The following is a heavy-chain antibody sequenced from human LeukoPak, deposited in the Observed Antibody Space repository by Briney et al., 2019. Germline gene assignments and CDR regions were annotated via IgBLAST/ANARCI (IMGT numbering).Heavy chain of an antibody. CDR1: GFTFSDHY. CDR2: ISTTSSHT. J-gene: IGHJ6*02. CDR3: ARGHYGLDV. Sequence: PAGSLRLSCAASGFTFSDHYMSWIRQAPGKGLEWVSYISTTSSHTDYADSVKGRFTISRDDAKDSLFLQMNSLRAEDTAVYYCARGHYGLDVWGQGTTVTVS. V-gene: IGHV3-11*05.